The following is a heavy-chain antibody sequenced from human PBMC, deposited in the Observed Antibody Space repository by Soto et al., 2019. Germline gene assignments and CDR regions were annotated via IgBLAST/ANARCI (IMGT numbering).Heavy chain of an antibody. CDR3: TRGIQLWS. CDR2: IIPLSGTP. D-gene: IGHD5-18*01. V-gene: IGHV1-69*06. Sequence: QVQLVQSGAEVKKPGSSVKVSCKASGGTFSNYALTWVRQAPGQGLEWMGGIIPLSGTPNYAQKFQGRVTITADKSTTTVYMVLSSLRSEVTAVYYCTRGIQLWSWGQGTLVTVSS. CDR1: GGTFSNYA. J-gene: IGHJ5*02.